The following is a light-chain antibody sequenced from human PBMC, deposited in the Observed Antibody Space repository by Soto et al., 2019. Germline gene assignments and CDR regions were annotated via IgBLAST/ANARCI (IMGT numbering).Light chain of an antibody. CDR2: DVT. J-gene: IGLJ1*01. CDR3: CSFAGSSTLV. Sequence: QSALTQPRSVSGSPGQSVTISCTGTSSDVGGYNYVSWYQQHPGEAPKLMIYDVTKRPSGVPDRFSGSKSGNTASLTISGLQAEDEADYCCCSFAGSSTLVFGTGTKLTVL. V-gene: IGLV2-11*01. CDR1: SSDVGGYNY.